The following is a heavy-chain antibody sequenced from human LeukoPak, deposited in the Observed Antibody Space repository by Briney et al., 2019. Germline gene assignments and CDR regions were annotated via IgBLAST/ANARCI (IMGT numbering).Heavy chain of an antibody. D-gene: IGHD3-9*01. J-gene: IGHJ4*02. CDR2: ISSSGSTI. CDR3: ARAYYDILTGYSLDY. V-gene: IGHV3-11*04. Sequence: SGGSLRLSCAASGFSFSNAWMSWVRQAPGKGLEWVSYISSSGSTIYYADSVKGRFTISRDNAKNSLYLQMNSLRAEDTAVYYCARAYYDILTGYSLDYWGQGTLVTVSS. CDR1: GFSFSNAW.